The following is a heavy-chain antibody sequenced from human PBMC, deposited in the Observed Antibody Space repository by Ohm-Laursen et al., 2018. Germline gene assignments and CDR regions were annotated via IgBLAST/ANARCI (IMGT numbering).Heavy chain of an antibody. Sequence: SLRLSCAASGFTYSDAWMNWARQAPGKGLEWVSEIDRGGNGYYAESMKGRFTISRDNSKNTLYLQMNNLRAEDSAVYYCASYYGGYDPWGQGTLVTVSS. D-gene: IGHD4-23*01. CDR3: ASYYGGYDP. CDR1: GFTYSDAW. V-gene: IGHV3-53*01. CDR2: IDRGGNG. J-gene: IGHJ5*02.